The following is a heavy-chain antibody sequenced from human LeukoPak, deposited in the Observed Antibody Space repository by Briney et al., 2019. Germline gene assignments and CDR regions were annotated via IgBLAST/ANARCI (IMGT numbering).Heavy chain of an antibody. CDR2: IYYTVST. D-gene: IGHD3-3*01. V-gene: IGHV4-59*01. Sequence: PSETLSLTCTVSGGSISSYYWSWIRQPPGKGLGWIGYIYYTVSTNYNPSLKSRVTMSIDTSQNQFSLKLSSVTAADTAVYYCARWGVEEWDYWGQGTLVTLSS. CDR3: ARWGVEEWDY. CDR1: GGSISSYY. J-gene: IGHJ4*02.